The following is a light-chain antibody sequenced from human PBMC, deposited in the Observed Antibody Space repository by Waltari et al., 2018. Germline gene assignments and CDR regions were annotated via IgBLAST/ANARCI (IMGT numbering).Light chain of an antibody. V-gene: IGLV2-23*02. Sequence: QAALPQPASLSGSPGHSLTTSCPGSTRVVGTYNLISWYQKPPGQAPKMIIYEVTNRPSGISDRFSGFKTGNTASLTISGLQAEDEADYYCCSYAGSWIWVFGGGTELTVL. CDR1: TRVVGTYNL. CDR3: CSYAGSWIWV. CDR2: EVT. J-gene: IGLJ3*02.